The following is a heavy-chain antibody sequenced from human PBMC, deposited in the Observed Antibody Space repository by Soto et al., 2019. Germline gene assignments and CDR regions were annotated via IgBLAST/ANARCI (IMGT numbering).Heavy chain of an antibody. CDR1: GGTFSSYA. D-gene: IGHD5-18*01. CDR3: ARWNTAMVAYYYYGMDV. J-gene: IGHJ6*02. V-gene: IGHV1-69*13. CDR2: IIPIFGTA. Sequence: SVKVSCKASGGTFSSYAISWVRQAPGQGLEWMGGIIPIFGTANYAQKFQGRVTITADESTSTAYMELSSLRFEDTAVYYCARWNTAMVAYYYYGMDVWGQGTTVTVSS.